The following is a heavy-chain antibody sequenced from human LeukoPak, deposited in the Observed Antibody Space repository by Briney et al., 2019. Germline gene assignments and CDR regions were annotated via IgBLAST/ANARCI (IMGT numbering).Heavy chain of an antibody. D-gene: IGHD2-2*01. V-gene: IGHV4-4*07. J-gene: IGHJ5*02. CDR3: ARDGPYQLLDWFDP. CDR1: GGSISSYY. CDR2: IYTSGST. Sequence: PSETLSLTCTVSGGSISSYYWSWIRQPAGKGLEWIGRIYTSGSTNYNPSLKSRVTMSVDTSKNQFSLKLSSVTAADTAVYYCARDGPYQLLDWFDPWGQGTLVTVSS.